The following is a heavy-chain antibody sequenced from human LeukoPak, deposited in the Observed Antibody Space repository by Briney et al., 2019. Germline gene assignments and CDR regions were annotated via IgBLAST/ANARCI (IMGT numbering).Heavy chain of an antibody. Sequence: SGTLSLTCTVSGGSVTNDNYFWSWTRQPPGEGQEWIAYIYYTAGSYYNPSLRSRVTMSIDTSRNQFSLKLSSVSAADTAVYYCALYDSSGYYYKDFQHWGQGTLVTVSS. CDR2: IYYTAGS. CDR1: GGSVTNDNYF. D-gene: IGHD3-22*01. CDR3: ALYDSSGYYYKDFQH. J-gene: IGHJ1*01. V-gene: IGHV4-30-4*01.